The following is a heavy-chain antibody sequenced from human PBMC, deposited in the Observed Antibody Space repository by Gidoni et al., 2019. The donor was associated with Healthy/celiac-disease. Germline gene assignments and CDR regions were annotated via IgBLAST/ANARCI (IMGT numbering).Heavy chain of an antibody. Sequence: QVQLVQSGAEVKKPGASVKVSCKSSGYTFTSYAMHWVRQAPGQRLQWMGWNNAGKGNTKYSPKCPGRFPITGDTSASTAYMELSILRSEDTAVYYCARSNTVTFSIAGDYWGQGTLVTVSS. CDR1: GYTFTSYA. V-gene: IGHV1-3*01. CDR3: ARSNTVTFSIAGDY. J-gene: IGHJ4*02. CDR2: NNAGKGNT. D-gene: IGHD4-17*01.